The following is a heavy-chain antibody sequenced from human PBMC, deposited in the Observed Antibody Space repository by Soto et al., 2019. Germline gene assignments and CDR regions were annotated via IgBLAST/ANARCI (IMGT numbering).Heavy chain of an antibody. CDR3: ARGTTSPYYYMDV. Sequence: PSETLSLTCAVSSGSISSRDWGGCVRQPPGKGLEWIGYIYHSGSTNYNPSLKSRVTISVDTSKNQFSLKLSSVTAADTAVYYCARGTTSPYYYMDVWGKGTTVTVSS. CDR2: IYHSGST. J-gene: IGHJ6*03. CDR1: SGSISSRDW. D-gene: IGHD2-2*01. V-gene: IGHV4-4*02.